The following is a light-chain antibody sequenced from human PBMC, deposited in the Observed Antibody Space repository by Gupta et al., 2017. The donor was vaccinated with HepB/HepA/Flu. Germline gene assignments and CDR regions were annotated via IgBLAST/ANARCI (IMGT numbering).Light chain of an antibody. CDR2: DAS. CDR3: QQRSNWPPNT. Sequence: EIVLTQSPATLSLSPGERATLSCSASQSVSSYLAWYQQKPGQAPRLLIYDASNRDTGIPARFSGSGYGTDLTLTISSREPEDFAVYYCQQRSNWPPNTFGGGTKVEIK. V-gene: IGKV3-11*01. J-gene: IGKJ4*01. CDR1: QSVSSY.